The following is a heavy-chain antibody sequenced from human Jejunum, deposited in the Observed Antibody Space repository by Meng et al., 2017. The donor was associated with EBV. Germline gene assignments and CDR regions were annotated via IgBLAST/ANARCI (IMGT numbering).Heavy chain of an antibody. CDR2: ISNDGNNK. V-gene: IGHV3-30-3*01. J-gene: IGHJ4*02. CDR3: TREWGADY. Sequence: QVQLVESGGGVVQHGRSLRLSCAASGFTFSGHAMQWVRQAPGKGLKWVALISNDGNNKYYADSVKGRFTISRDNSKNTLYLQMNSLRVDDTALYYCTREWGADYWGQGTLVTVSS. CDR1: GFTFSGHA. D-gene: IGHD3-16*01.